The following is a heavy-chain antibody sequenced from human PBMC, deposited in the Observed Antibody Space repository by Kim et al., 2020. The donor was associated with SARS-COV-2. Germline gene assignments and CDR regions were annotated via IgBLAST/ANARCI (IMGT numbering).Heavy chain of an antibody. D-gene: IGHD6-13*01. V-gene: IGHV3-33*01. Sequence: YYADSVKGRFTISRDNSKNTLYLQMNSLRAEDTAVYYCARGKGIAAAGDPWGQGTLVTVSS. CDR3: ARGKGIAAAGDP. J-gene: IGHJ5*02.